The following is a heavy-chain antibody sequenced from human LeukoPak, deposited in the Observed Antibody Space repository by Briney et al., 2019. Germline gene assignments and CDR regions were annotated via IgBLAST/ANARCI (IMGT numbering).Heavy chain of an antibody. CDR1: GFTFSSYA. J-gene: IGHJ4*02. V-gene: IGHV3-23*01. CDR2: ISGSGGST. D-gene: IGHD5-18*01. CDR3: AKGSGYSYGYFDY. Sequence: GGSLRLSCAASGFTFSSYAMSWVRQAPGKGLEWVSAISGSGGSTYYGDSVKGRFTTSRDNSKNTLYLQMNSLRAEDTAVYYCAKGSGYSYGYFDYWGQGTLVTVSS.